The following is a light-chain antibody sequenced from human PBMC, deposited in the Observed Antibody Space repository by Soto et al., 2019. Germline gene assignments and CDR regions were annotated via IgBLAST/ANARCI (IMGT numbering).Light chain of an antibody. V-gene: IGKV1-39*01. CDR2: AAS. Sequence: DIQMTQSPSSLSASVGDRVTITCRASQSISSYLNWYQQKPGKAPKLLIYAASSLQSGVPSRFSGSGSGTDFTPTISSLQPEDFATYYCQQSYSTPIGFGQGTRLEIK. CDR3: QQSYSTPIG. J-gene: IGKJ5*01. CDR1: QSISSY.